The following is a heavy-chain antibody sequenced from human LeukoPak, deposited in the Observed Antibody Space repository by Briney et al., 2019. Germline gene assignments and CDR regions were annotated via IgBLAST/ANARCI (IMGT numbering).Heavy chain of an antibody. D-gene: IGHD4-23*01. Sequence: GESLQISCKTSGYSFTSHWITWVRQMPGEGLEWMGIIYPDDSDTTYSPSFQGQVTISAGKSINAAYLQWSSLKASDTAMYYCARRDYGGKHFDYWGQGTLVTVSS. CDR3: ARRDYGGKHFDY. CDR1: GYSFTSHW. J-gene: IGHJ4*02. CDR2: IYPDDSDT. V-gene: IGHV5-51*01.